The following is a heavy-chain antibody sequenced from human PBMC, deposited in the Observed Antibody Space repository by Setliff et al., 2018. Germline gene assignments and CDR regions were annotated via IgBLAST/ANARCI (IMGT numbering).Heavy chain of an antibody. CDR3: ASKNGSGSYYLFDY. J-gene: IGHJ4*02. CDR1: GGSISSHY. CDR2: IYYSGST. V-gene: IGHV4-59*11. D-gene: IGHD3-10*01. Sequence: PSETLSLTCTVSGGSISSHYWSWIRQPPGEGLEWIGSIYYSGSTNYNPSLKSRVTISVDTSKNQFSLKLSSVTAADTAVYYCASKNGSGSYYLFDYWGQGTLVTVS.